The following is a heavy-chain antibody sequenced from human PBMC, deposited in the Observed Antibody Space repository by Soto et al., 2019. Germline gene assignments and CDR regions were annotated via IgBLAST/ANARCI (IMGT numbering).Heavy chain of an antibody. J-gene: IGHJ4*02. CDR3: ARDLAVGLVDY. V-gene: IGHV1-18*04. Sequence: ASVKVSCKASGYTFTGYYMHWVRQAPGQGLEWMGWISGHNGNTNYAQKLQGRVTMTTDTSTSTAYMELRSLRSDDTAVYYCARDLAVGLVDYWGQGTLVTVS. CDR1: GYTFTGYY. CDR2: ISGHNGNT. D-gene: IGHD6-19*01.